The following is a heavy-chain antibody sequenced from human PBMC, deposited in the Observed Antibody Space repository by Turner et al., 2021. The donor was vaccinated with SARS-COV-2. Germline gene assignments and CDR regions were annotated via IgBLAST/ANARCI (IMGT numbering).Heavy chain of an antibody. J-gene: IGHJ5*02. CDR2: ISGSGSRT. CDR1: GFTFSIYG. CDR3: AKDAMLRDDQVPNYWFDP. V-gene: IGHV3-23*01. D-gene: IGHD3-10*01. Sequence: EVQLLESGGDLVPPGGSLRLSCGASGFTFSIYGMSWVRQAPGKGLEWVSAISGSGSRTYYADSVKGRFTISRDNSKNTVYLQMNSLRADDTALYYCAKDAMLRDDQVPNYWFDPWGQGTLVTVSS.